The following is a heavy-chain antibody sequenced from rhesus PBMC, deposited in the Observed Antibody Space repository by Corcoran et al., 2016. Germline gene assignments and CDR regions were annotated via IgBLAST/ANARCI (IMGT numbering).Heavy chain of an antibody. CDR1: GFTFSSYW. J-gene: IGHJ6*01. V-gene: IGHV3-119*01. CDR2: IRSDGSST. Sequence: EVQLAESGGGLVQPGGSLRLSCAASGFTFSSYWMYWVRQAPGKGLEWVSRIRSDGSSTSYADSVKGRFTISRENAKNSLYLQMNSLRAEDTAVYYCAKPTGIWGQGVVVTVSS. CDR3: AKPTGI. D-gene: IGHD6-13*01.